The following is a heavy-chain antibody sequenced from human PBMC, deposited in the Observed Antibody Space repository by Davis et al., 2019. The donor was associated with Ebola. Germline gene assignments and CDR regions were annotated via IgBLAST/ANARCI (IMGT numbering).Heavy chain of an antibody. D-gene: IGHD1-1*01. V-gene: IGHV3-48*02. CDR3: ARDRTWAGNPGPFDY. CDR1: GFTFSSYS. Sequence: PGGSLRLSCAASGFTFSSYSMNWVRQAPGKGLEWVSYISSSSSTIYYADSVKGRFTISRDSAKNSLYLQMNSLRDEDTAVYYCARDRTWAGNPGPFDYWGQGTLVTVSS. CDR2: ISSSSSTI. J-gene: IGHJ4*02.